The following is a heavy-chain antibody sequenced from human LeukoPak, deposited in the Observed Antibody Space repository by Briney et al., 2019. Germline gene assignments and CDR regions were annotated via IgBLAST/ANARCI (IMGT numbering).Heavy chain of an antibody. CDR2: ISTSSSYI. CDR3: ARAAIAAARTYYYMDV. J-gene: IGHJ6*03. CDR1: GFTFSSYS. D-gene: IGHD6-13*01. V-gene: IGHV3-21*01. Sequence: PGGSLRLSCTASGFTFSSYSMNWVRQAPGKGLDGVSSISTSSSYIYYADSVKGRFTISRDNARNSLYLQMNSLRAEDTAVYYCARAAIAAARTYYYMDVWGKGTTVTVS.